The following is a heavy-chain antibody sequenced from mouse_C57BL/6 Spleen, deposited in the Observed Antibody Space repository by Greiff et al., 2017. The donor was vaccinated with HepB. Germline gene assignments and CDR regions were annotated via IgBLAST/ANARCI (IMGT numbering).Heavy chain of an antibody. V-gene: IGHV1-81*01. J-gene: IGHJ2*01. CDR1: GYNFTSYG. D-gene: IGHD1-1*01. Sequence: VQLQQSGAELARPGASVKLSCKASGYNFTSYGISWVKQRTGQGLEWIGEIYPRSGNTYYNEKFKGKATLTADKSSSTAYMELRSLTSEDSAVYFCARNYGSSFFDYWGQGTTLTVSS. CDR2: IYPRSGNT. CDR3: ARNYGSSFFDY.